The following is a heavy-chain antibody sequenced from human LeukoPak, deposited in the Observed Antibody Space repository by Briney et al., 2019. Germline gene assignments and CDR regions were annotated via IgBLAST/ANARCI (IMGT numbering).Heavy chain of an antibody. CDR3: AKENYADDNWFDP. CDR2: MNPNSGGT. CDR1: GYTFTSYD. V-gene: IGHV1-2*02. Sequence: ASVKVSCKASGYTFTSYDINWVRQATGQGLEWMGWMNPNSGGTNYAQKFQGRVTMTRDTSISTAYMELSRLRSDDTAVYYCAKENYADDNWFDPWGQGTLVTVSS. J-gene: IGHJ5*02. D-gene: IGHD4-17*01.